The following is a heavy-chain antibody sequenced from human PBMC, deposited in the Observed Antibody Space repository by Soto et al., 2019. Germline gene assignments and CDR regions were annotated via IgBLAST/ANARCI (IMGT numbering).Heavy chain of an antibody. CDR1: GFTFSSYA. D-gene: IGHD2-15*01. V-gene: IGHV3-23*01. CDR2: IIGSGGST. Sequence: GSLRLYGAASGFTFSSYAISWVRQAPGKGLEWVSAIIGSGGSTYYADSVKGRFTISRDNSKNTLYLQMDGLRAEDTAVYYCASRRGCSGGTCYGLEYWGQGALVTVS. J-gene: IGHJ4*02. CDR3: ASRRGCSGGTCYGLEY.